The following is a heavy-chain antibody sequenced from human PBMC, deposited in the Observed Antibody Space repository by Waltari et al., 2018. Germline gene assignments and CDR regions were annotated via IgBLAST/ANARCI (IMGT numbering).Heavy chain of an antibody. J-gene: IGHJ6*03. Sequence: QVQLQESGPGLVKPSQTLSLTCTVSGGSISSGDYYWSWIRQPPGKGLEWIGYIYYSGSTYYNLSLKSRVTISVDTSKNQFSLKLSSVTAADTAVYYCARTLWFRELFGGDYYYYMDVWGKGTTVTVSS. CDR3: ARTLWFRELFGGDYYYYMDV. CDR2: IYYSGST. D-gene: IGHD3-10*01. CDR1: GGSISSGDYY. V-gene: IGHV4-30-4*08.